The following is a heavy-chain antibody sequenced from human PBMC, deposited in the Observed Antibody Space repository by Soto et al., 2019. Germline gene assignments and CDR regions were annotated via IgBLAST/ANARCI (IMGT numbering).Heavy chain of an antibody. Sequence: LSLTCTVSGGSFSSYYWSWIRQPPGKGLEWIGYIYYRGSANYNPSLKSRVIVPLDTSRNQFSLMLTSVTAADPAVDFCAREDGWTLRSTSYRKYYLDSWGQGTLVTVSS. CDR1: GGSFSSYY. J-gene: IGHJ4*01. CDR2: IYYRGSA. V-gene: IGHV4-59*01. D-gene: IGHD2-21*01. CDR3: AREDGWTLRSTSYRKYYLDS.